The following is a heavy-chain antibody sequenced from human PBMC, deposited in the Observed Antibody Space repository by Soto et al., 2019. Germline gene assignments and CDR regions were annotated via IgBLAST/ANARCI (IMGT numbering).Heavy chain of an antibody. CDR1: GGSISSSTYY. Sequence: QLQLQESGPGLVKPSETLSLTCTVSGGSISSSTYYWGWIRQPPGKGMAWIGSIYYSGNTYYNPSLNSRITVAVDTSKNQFSLKLSCVTAADTAVYSCARHFGYSGYYEFCQHWGPGTLVTVSS. CDR2: IYYSGNT. D-gene: IGHD5-12*01. V-gene: IGHV4-39*01. J-gene: IGHJ1*01. CDR3: ARHFGYSGYYEFCQH.